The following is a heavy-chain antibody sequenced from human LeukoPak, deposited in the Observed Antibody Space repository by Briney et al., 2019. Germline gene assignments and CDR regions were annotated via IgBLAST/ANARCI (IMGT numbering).Heavy chain of an antibody. J-gene: IGHJ4*02. D-gene: IGHD6-13*01. CDR2: IYYSGST. CDR3: AAQQLVRFDY. CDR1: GGSISSSSYY. Sequence: SETLSLTCTVSGGSISSSSYYWGWIRQPPGKGLEWIGSIYYSGSTYYNPSLKRRVTISVATSKNQFSLKLSSVTAADTAVYYCAAQQLVRFDYWGQGTLVTVSS. V-gene: IGHV4-39*01.